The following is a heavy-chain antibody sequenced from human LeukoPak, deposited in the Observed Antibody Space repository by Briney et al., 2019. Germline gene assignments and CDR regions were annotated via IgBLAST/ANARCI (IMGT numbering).Heavy chain of an antibody. Sequence: GGSLRLSCAASGFTFRSYSMNWVRQAPGKGLEWVAVISYDGSNKYYTDSVKGRFTISRDNSKNTLYLQMNSLRAEDTAVYYCARAQQLAYWGQGTLVTVSS. D-gene: IGHD6-13*01. CDR2: ISYDGSNK. J-gene: IGHJ4*02. V-gene: IGHV3-30*03. CDR1: GFTFRSYS. CDR3: ARAQQLAY.